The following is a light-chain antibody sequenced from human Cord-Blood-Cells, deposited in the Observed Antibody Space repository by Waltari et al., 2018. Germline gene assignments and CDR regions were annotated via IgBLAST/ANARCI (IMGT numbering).Light chain of an antibody. Sequence: QPALTQPASVSGSPGQSITISCTGTSSDVGGYNSVSWYQQHPGKAPKLMIYDVSKRPSGVSNRVSGSKSGNTASLTISGLQAEDEADYYCSSYTSSSTLVFGGGTKLTVL. CDR1: SSDVGGYNS. CDR2: DVS. CDR3: SSYTSSSTLV. J-gene: IGLJ3*02. V-gene: IGLV2-14*01.